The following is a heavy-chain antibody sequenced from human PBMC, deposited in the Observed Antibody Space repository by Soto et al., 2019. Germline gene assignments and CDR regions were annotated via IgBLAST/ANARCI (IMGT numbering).Heavy chain of an antibody. Sequence: GGSLRLSCAASEFTFSSYSMNWVRQAPGKGLEWVSYISSSSSAIYYADSVKGRFTISRDNAKNSLVLQMNSLRDEDTAVYYFARAVKQGSGYPYYFDFWGQGTLVTVSS. D-gene: IGHD3-22*01. CDR3: ARAVKQGSGYPYYFDF. CDR1: EFTFSSYS. J-gene: IGHJ4*01. V-gene: IGHV3-48*02. CDR2: ISSSSSAI.